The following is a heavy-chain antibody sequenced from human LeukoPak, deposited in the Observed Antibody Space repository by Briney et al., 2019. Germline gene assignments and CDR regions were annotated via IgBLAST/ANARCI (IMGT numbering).Heavy chain of an antibody. V-gene: IGHV3-30*09. CDR1: GFTFTNYA. J-gene: IGHJ4*02. D-gene: IGHD1-26*01. CDR3: ARAFGVVGATNPGY. CDR2: VSYDGTDT. Sequence: GRSLRLSCAASGFTFTNYAMNWVRQAPGKGLEWVATVSYDGTDTSYADSVKGRFAIFRDNSKNTLYLQMNSLRTEDTAVYYCARAFGVVGATNPGYWGQGTLVTVSS.